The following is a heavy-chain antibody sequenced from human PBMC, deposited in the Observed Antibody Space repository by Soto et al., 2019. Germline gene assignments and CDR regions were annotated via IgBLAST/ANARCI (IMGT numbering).Heavy chain of an antibody. D-gene: IGHD4-4*01. CDR2: FDPEDGET. Sequence: SVKVSCKVSGYTLTELSMHWVRQAPGKGLEWMGGFDPEDGETIYAQKFQGRVTMTEDTSTDTAYMELSSLRSEDTAVYYCATPSTVTTSYFDYWGQGTLVTVSS. CDR3: ATPSTVTTSYFDY. V-gene: IGHV1-24*01. J-gene: IGHJ4*02. CDR1: GYTLTELS.